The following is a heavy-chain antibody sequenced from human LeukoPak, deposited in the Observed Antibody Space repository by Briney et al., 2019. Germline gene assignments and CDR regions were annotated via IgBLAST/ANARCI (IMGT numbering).Heavy chain of an antibody. Sequence: TGGSLRLSCAASGFTYSSYAMSWVRQAPGKGLEWVSAISGSGGSSYYADSVKGRFTISRDNSKNTLYLQMNSLRAEDTAVYYCARDLLGGGTFDIWGQGTMVTVSS. CDR3: ARDLLGGGTFDI. CDR1: GFTYSSYA. J-gene: IGHJ3*02. CDR2: ISGSGGSS. D-gene: IGHD3-16*01. V-gene: IGHV3-23*01.